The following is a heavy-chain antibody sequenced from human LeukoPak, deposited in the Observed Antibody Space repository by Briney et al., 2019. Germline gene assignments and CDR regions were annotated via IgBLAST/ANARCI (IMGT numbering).Heavy chain of an antibody. D-gene: IGHD3-3*01. CDR2: IKQDGSEK. V-gene: IGHV3-7*01. CDR1: GFTFSRDW. Sequence: GGSLRLSCAASGFTFSRDWMSWVRQAPGKGLEWVANIKQDGSEKYYANSVKGRFTISRDNRKSSVSLQMNSLRAEDTAVYYCAGDGRAVTIFNWGQGTLVSVSS. CDR3: AGDGRAVTIFN. J-gene: IGHJ4*02.